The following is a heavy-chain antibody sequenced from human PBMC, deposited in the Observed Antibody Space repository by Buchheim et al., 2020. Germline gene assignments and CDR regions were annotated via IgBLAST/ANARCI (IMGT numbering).Heavy chain of an antibody. CDR2: INPSGGST. CDR3: ARDDQPSAADYSSGWSSIFDY. CDR1: GYTFTSYY. Sequence: QVQLVQSGAEVKKPGASVKVSCKASGYTFTSYYMHWVRQAPGQGLEWMGIINPSGGSTSYAQKFQGRVTMTRDTSTRTVYMELSSLRSEDTAVYYCARDDQPSAADYSSGWSSIFDYWGQGTL. V-gene: IGHV1-46*01. J-gene: IGHJ4*02. D-gene: IGHD6-19*01.